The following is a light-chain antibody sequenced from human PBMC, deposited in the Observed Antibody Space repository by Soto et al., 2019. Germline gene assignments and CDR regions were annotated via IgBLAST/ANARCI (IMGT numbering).Light chain of an antibody. J-gene: IGLJ1*01. CDR2: EVN. Sequence: QSALTQPPSASGSPGQSVSISCSGGSSDVGGSKYVSWYQVKPGKAPKLIIYEVNRRPEGAPYRFPGSKSGNAASLTVSGLQAEDEGEYYCFSYADTNNFVFGSGTKVTVL. V-gene: IGLV2-8*01. CDR1: SSDVGGSKY. CDR3: FSYADTNNFV.